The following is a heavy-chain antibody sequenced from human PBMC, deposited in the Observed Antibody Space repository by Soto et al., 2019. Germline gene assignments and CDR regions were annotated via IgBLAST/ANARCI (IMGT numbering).Heavy chain of an antibody. V-gene: IGHV4-30-4*01. D-gene: IGHD1-26*01. J-gene: IGHJ5*02. CDR3: ARLRWETENNWFDP. Sequence: QVQLQEWGPGLVRPSRTVSLTCTVSGDSINSVDHYWSWIRQPPGKGLEWMGYIYHSGSTHYNPSLNSRLTISIDTSTNRFSLNLTSVTAADTAVYFCARLRWETENNWFDPWGQGALVTVSS. CDR2: IYHSGST. CDR1: GDSINSVDHY.